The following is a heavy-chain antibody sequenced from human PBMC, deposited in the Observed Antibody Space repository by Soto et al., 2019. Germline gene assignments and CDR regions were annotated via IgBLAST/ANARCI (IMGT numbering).Heavy chain of an antibody. D-gene: IGHD2-21*01. CDR1: GGSFSGYY. V-gene: IGHV4-34*01. Sequence: SETLSLTCAVYGGSFSGYYWSWIRQPPGKGLEWIGEINHSGSTNYNPSLKSRVTISVDTSKNQFSLKLSSATAADTAVYYCARGILWWWPHWGQGTLVTVSS. J-gene: IGHJ4*02. CDR3: ARGILWWWPH. CDR2: INHSGST.